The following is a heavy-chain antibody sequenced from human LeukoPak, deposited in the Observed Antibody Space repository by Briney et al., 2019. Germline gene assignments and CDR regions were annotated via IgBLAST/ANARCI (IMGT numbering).Heavy chain of an antibody. D-gene: IGHD2-8*01. J-gene: IGHJ4*02. CDR3: AKLARGGYCTNGVCSYFDY. CDR2: ISGSGGST. V-gene: IGHV3-23*01. CDR1: GFTFSSYA. Sequence: TGGSLRLSCAASGFTFSSYAMSWVRQAPRKGLEWVSAISGSGGSTYYADSVKGRFTISRDNSKNTLYLQMNSLRAEDTAVYYCAKLARGGYCTNGVCSYFDYWGQGTLVTVSS.